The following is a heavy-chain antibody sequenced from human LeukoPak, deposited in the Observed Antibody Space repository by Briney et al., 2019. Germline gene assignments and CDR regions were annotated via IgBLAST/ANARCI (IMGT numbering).Heavy chain of an antibody. V-gene: IGHV3-21*01. CDR2: ISSSSSYI. Sequence: GGSLRLSCAASGFTFSSYSMNWVRQAPGKGLDCVSSISSSSSYIYYADSVKGRFTISRDNAKNSLYMQMNSLRAEDTAVYYCARVVAVAGTDYWGQGTLVTVSS. CDR1: GFTFSSYS. J-gene: IGHJ4*02. CDR3: ARVVAVAGTDY. D-gene: IGHD6-19*01.